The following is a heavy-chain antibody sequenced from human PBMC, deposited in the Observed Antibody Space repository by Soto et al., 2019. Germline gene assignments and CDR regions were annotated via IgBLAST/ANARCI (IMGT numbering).Heavy chain of an antibody. V-gene: IGHV3-15*01. D-gene: IGHD6-19*01. CDR3: TTDVSSGWDDAFDI. CDR1: EFIFSDYA. Sequence: GGSLRLSCVASEFIFSDYAMSWVRQAPGKGLEWVGRIKSKTDGGTTDYAAPVKGRFTISRDDSKNTLYLQMNSLKTEDTAVYYCTTDVSSGWDDAFDIWGQGTMVTVSS. J-gene: IGHJ3*02. CDR2: IKSKTDGGTT.